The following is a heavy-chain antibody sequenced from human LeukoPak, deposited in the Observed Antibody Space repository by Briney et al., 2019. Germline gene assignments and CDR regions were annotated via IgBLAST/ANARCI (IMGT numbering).Heavy chain of an antibody. Sequence: ASVKVSCKASGYTFTGYYLHWVRQAPGQGLQWMGWINPNSGGTNYAQKFQGRVTMTRDTSISTAYMELSRLRSDDTAVYYCARVRNSGGYHFDYWGQGTLVTVPS. CDR1: GYTFTGYY. CDR3: ARVRNSGGYHFDY. CDR2: INPNSGGT. D-gene: IGHD2-15*01. V-gene: IGHV1-2*02. J-gene: IGHJ4*02.